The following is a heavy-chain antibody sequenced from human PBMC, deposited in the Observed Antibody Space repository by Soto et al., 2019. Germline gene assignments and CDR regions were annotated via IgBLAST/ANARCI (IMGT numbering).Heavy chain of an antibody. CDR3: ASNTRYDPPDY. CDR1: GFTFSSYA. D-gene: IGHD3-16*01. J-gene: IGHJ4*02. CDR2: ISVSGGST. V-gene: IGHV3-23*01. Sequence: EVQLLESGGGLVQPGGSLRLSCAASGFTFSSYAMSWVRQAPGKGLAWVSGISVSGGSTYYADSVKGRFTISRDKSKSTLYMQMNSLRAEDTAVYYCASNTRYDPPDYWGQGNLVTLSS.